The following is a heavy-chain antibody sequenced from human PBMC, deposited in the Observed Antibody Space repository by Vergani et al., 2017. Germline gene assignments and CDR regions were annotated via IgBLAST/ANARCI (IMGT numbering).Heavy chain of an antibody. CDR1: GGSFSGYY. CDR3: ARSRGYCSGGSCYTSIIDAFDI. J-gene: IGHJ3*02. V-gene: IGHV4-59*10. CDR2: IYTSGST. D-gene: IGHD2-15*01. Sequence: QVQLQQWGAGLLKPSETLSLTCAVYGGSFSGYYWSWIRQPAGKGLEWIGRIYTSGSTNYNPSLKSRVTISVDTSKNQFSLKLSSVTAADTAVYYCARSRGYCSGGSCYTSIIDAFDIWGQGTMVTVSS.